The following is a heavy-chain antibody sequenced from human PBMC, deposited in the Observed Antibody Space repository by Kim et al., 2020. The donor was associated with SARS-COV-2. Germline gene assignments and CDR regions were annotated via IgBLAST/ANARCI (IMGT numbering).Heavy chain of an antibody. CDR3: TRATGTLVRGIYFYGLDV. CDR1: GGSISSSNF. Sequence: SETLSLTCDVSGGSISSSNFWSWVRQPPGKGLEWIGEIYHSGSTNYNPSLESRVTISVDKSKNQFSLKLTSVTAADTALYYCTRATGTLVRGIYFYGLDVWGQGTTVTVSS. CDR2: IYHSGST. D-gene: IGHD3-10*01. V-gene: IGHV4-4*02. J-gene: IGHJ6*02.